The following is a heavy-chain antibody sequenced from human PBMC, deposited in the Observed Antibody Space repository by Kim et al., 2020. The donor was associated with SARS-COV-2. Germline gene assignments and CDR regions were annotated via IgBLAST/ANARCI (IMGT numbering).Heavy chain of an antibody. CDR2: IIPIFGTA. CDR3: AREGDSSGYPPYYFDY. V-gene: IGHV1-69*13. J-gene: IGHJ4*02. Sequence: SSVKVSCKASGGTFSSYAISWVRQAPGQGLEWMGGIIPIFGTANYAQKFQGRVTITADESTSTAYMELSSLRSEDTAVYYCAREGDSSGYPPYYFDYWGQGTLVTVSS. CDR1: GGTFSSYA. D-gene: IGHD3-22*01.